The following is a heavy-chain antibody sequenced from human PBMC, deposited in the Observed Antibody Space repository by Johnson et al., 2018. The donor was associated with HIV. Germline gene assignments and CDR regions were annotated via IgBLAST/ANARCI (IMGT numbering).Heavy chain of an antibody. Sequence: VQLVESGGGLIQPGGSLRLSCAASGFTFNSYAMSWVRQGPGKGLEWVAAISGSGGSTYYADSVKGRFTISRDNSKNTLYLQMNSLRADDTAVYYCAKDLRVFDWFNAYDAFDIWGQGTMVTVSS. CDR3: AKDLRVFDWFNAYDAFDI. CDR2: ISGSGGST. V-gene: IGHV3-23*04. CDR1: GFTFNSYA. D-gene: IGHD3-9*01. J-gene: IGHJ3*02.